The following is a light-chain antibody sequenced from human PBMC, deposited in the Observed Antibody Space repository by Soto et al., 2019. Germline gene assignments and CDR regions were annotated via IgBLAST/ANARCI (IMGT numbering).Light chain of an antibody. V-gene: IGKV3-15*01. CDR3: QQYNNWPPI. CDR2: GAS. CDR1: QSVGSN. J-gene: IGKJ1*01. Sequence: EVVMTQSPATLSVSPGERATLSCRASQSVGSNLAWYQQKPGQPPRLLISGASTRATGIPARFSGSGSGTEFTLTISSLQSEDFALYYCQQYNNWPPIFGQGTKVDIK.